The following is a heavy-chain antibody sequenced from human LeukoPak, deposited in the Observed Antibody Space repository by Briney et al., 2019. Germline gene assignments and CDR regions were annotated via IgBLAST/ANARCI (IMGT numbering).Heavy chain of an antibody. Sequence: GGSLRLSCEASKFTFSTYNMNWVRQAPGKGLEWVSSINSVGTYVYYADSVEGRFTISRDNAKNSLYLQMNSLRVEDTAVYYCAKEGRSLQTYWGQGTLVTVSS. V-gene: IGHV3-21*04. D-gene: IGHD5-24*01. CDR2: INSVGTYV. J-gene: IGHJ4*02. CDR3: AKEGRSLQTY. CDR1: KFTFSTYN.